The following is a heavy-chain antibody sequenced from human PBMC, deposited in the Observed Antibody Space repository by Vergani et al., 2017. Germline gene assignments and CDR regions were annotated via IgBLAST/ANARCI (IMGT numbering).Heavy chain of an antibody. CDR3: ARERRGDSSVDNDAFDI. V-gene: IGHV6-1*01. Sequence: QVQLQQSGPGLVKPSQTLSLTCALSGDSVSSNSAAWNWIRQSPSRGLEWLGRTYYRSKWYNDYAVSVKSRITINPDTAKNQFSLQLNAVTPEDTAVYYCARERRGDSSVDNDAFDIWGQGTMVTVSS. J-gene: IGHJ3*02. CDR1: GDSVSSNSAA. CDR2: TYYRSKWYN. D-gene: IGHD3-22*01.